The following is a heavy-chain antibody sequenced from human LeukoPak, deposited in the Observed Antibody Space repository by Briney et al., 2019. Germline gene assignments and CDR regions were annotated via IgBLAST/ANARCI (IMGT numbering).Heavy chain of an antibody. CDR1: GFTFSSYA. CDR3: ARDQPGGFDY. D-gene: IGHD1-14*01. V-gene: IGHV3-30*04. Sequence: GGSLRLSCAASGFTFSSYAMHWVRQAPGKGLEWVAVISYDGSNKYYADSVKGRFTISRDNSKNTLYLQTNSLRAEDTAVYYCARDQPGGFDYWGQGTLVTVSS. CDR2: ISYDGSNK. J-gene: IGHJ4*02.